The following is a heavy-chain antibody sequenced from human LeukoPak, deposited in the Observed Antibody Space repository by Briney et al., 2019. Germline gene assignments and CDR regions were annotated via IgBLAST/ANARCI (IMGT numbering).Heavy chain of an antibody. CDR3: ARGHTYYYDSSGPDY. D-gene: IGHD3-22*01. CDR1: GDSLSRTNYY. V-gene: IGHV4-39*07. Sequence: KPSETLSLTCTVSGDSLSRTNYYWGWIRQPPGKGLEWIGEINHSGSTNYNPSLKSRVTISVDTSKNQFSLKLSSVTAADTAVYYCARGHTYYYDSSGPDYWGQGTLVTVSS. CDR2: INHSGST. J-gene: IGHJ4*02.